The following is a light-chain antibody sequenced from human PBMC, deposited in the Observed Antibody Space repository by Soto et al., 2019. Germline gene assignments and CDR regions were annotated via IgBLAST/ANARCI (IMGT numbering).Light chain of an antibody. Sequence: QSVLTQPASVSGSPGQSITISCTGSSSDIGAYNYVSWFQQYPGKAPKLIISEVSNRPSGVSNRFSGSKSGTAASLTISGLQTEDEADYYCSSFTSSVTYVFGTGTKGTVL. CDR2: EVS. V-gene: IGLV2-14*01. CDR3: SSFTSSVTYV. CDR1: SSDIGAYNY. J-gene: IGLJ1*01.